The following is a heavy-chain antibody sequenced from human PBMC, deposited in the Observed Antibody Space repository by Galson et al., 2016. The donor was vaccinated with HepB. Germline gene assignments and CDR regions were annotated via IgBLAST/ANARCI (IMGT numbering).Heavy chain of an antibody. J-gene: IGHJ4*02. CDR1: GNTFTGYY. D-gene: IGHD6-13*01. Sequence: SVKVSCKASGNTFTGYYMHWVRQAPGQGLEWMGWINPKSGGTNYAQNFQGRVTMTRDTSISTAYMEVRRLRYDDTAVYYCARGRAAAGWVPYFYWGQGTLVTVSS. CDR3: ARGRAAAGWVPYFY. V-gene: IGHV1-2*02. CDR2: INPKSGGT.